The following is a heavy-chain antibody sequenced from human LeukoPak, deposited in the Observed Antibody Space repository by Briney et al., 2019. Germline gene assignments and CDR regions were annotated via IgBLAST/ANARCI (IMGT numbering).Heavy chain of an antibody. Sequence: ASVKVSCKASGYTFTGYYMHWVRQAPGQGLEWMGIINPSGGSTSYAQKFQGRVTMTRDTSISTAYMELSRLRSDDTAVYYCASHCCSGGSCSAFDYWGQGTLVTVSS. CDR3: ASHCCSGGSCSAFDY. J-gene: IGHJ4*02. V-gene: IGHV1-46*01. D-gene: IGHD2-15*01. CDR1: GYTFTGYY. CDR2: INPSGGST.